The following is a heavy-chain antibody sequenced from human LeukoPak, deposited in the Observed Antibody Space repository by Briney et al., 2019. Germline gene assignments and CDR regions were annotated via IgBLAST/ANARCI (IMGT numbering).Heavy chain of an antibody. Sequence: SETLSLTCTVSGYSINSDYYWGWIRQPPGKGLEWIGSIYYSGSTYYNPSLKSRVTISVDTSKNQFSLKLSSVTAADTAVYYCARDSNGRADTYYYDSSGYYFDYWGQGTLVTVSS. J-gene: IGHJ4*02. CDR2: IYYSGST. D-gene: IGHD3-22*01. V-gene: IGHV4-38-2*02. CDR3: ARDSNGRADTYYYDSSGYYFDY. CDR1: GYSINSDYY.